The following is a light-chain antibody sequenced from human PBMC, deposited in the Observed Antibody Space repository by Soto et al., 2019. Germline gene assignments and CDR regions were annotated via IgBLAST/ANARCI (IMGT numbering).Light chain of an antibody. V-gene: IGLV2-14*01. CDR3: SSYTSSSTLLV. CDR2: EVS. Sequence: QPVLTQPASVSGSPGQSITISCTGTSSDVGGYNYVSWYQQHPGKAPKLMIYEVSNRPSGVSNRFSGSKSGNTASLTISGLQTDDEADYYCSSYTSSSTLLVFGGGTKLTVL. CDR1: SSDVGGYNY. J-gene: IGLJ2*01.